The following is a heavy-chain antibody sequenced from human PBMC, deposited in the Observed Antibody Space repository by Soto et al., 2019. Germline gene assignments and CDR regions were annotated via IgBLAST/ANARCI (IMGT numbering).Heavy chain of an antibody. Sequence: EVQLLESGGGLVQPGGSLRLSCAASGFTFSSYAMSWVRQAPGKGLEWVSAISGSGGSTYYADSAKGRRTISRDNSKNTMYLQMNSLRAEDTAMYYCARAKWFGDLFGDVSDLWGQGTMFTVSS. CDR1: GFTFSSYA. CDR2: ISGSGGST. J-gene: IGHJ3*01. CDR3: ARAKWFGDLFGDVSDL. D-gene: IGHD3-10*01. V-gene: IGHV3-23*01.